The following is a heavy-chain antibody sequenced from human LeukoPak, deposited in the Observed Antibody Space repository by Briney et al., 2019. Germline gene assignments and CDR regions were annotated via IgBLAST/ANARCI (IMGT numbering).Heavy chain of an antibody. D-gene: IGHD3-22*01. CDR2: IIPILGIA. J-gene: IGHJ4*02. CDR1: GGTFSSYA. V-gene: IGHV1-69*04. Sequence: SAKVSCKASGGTFSSYAISWVRRAPGQGLEWMGRIIPILGIANYAQKFQGRVTITADKSTSTAYMELSSLRSEDTAVYYCASGTLDYYDSSGYYYYFDYWGQGTLVTVSS. CDR3: ASGTLDYYDSSGYYYYFDY.